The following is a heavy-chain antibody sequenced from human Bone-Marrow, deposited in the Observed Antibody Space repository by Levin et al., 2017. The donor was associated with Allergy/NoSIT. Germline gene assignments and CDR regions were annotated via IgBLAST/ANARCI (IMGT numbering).Heavy chain of an antibody. D-gene: IGHD2-2*01. CDR1: GFNFASYG. J-gene: IGHJ4*02. V-gene: IGHV3-21*01. CDR2: ISGTGRHI. CDR3: AKDEGPFSSSFAFDC. Sequence: PGGSLRLSCAASGFNFASYGMNWVRQAPGKGLEWVSSISGTGRHIYLADSLKGRFTISRDNAKNSLSLQMNSLRVEDTAVFYCAKDEGPFSSSFAFDCWGQGALVTVSS.